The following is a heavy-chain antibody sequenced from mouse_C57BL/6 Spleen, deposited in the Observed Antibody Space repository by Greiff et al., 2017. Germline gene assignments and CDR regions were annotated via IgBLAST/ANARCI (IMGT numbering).Heavy chain of an antibody. CDR2: INPNSGTT. D-gene: IGHD1-1*01. CDR3: AREGITTVVGYFDY. CDR1: GYSFTDYN. V-gene: IGHV1-39*01. Sequence: VQLQQSGPELVKPGASVKISCKASGYSFTDYNMNWVKQSNGKSLEWIGVINPNSGTTSYTQKFKGKATLTVDQSSSTAYMQLNSLTSEDSAVYYCAREGITTVVGYFDYWGQGTTLTVAS. J-gene: IGHJ2*01.